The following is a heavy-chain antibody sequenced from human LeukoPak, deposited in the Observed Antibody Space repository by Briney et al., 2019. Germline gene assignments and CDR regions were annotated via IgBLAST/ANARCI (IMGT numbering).Heavy chain of an antibody. V-gene: IGHV4-59*01. J-gene: IGHJ4*02. CDR1: GGSISSYY. Sequence: SETLSLTCTVSGGSISSYYWSWIRQPPGKGLEWIGYIYYSGSTNYNPSLKSRVTISVDTSKNQFSLKLSSVTAADTAVYYCARYGLRYFDWYDPPYFDYWGQGTLVTVSS. CDR3: ARYGLRYFDWYDPPYFDY. CDR2: IYYSGST. D-gene: IGHD3-9*01.